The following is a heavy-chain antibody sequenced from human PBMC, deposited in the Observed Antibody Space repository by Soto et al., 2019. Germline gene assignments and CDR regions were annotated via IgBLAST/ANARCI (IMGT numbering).Heavy chain of an antibody. CDR2: IYYSGST. V-gene: IGHV4-31*03. Sequence: QVQLQESGPGLVKPSQTLSLTCTVSGGSISSGGYYWSWIRQHPGKGLEWIGYIYYSGSTYYNPSLESRVTISVDTYKDQVSLKLSSVTAADTAVYYCARRTVTPDYYDYYMDVWGKGTTVTVSS. CDR1: GGSISSGGYY. J-gene: IGHJ6*03. D-gene: IGHD4-4*01. CDR3: ARRTVTPDYYDYYMDV.